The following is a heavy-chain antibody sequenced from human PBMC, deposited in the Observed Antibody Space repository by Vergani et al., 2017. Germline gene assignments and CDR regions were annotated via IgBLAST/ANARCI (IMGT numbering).Heavy chain of an antibody. CDR2: FDPEDGET. D-gene: IGHD1-26*01. CDR3: ATAGRSGSLDAFDI. V-gene: IGHV1-24*01. Sequence: QVQLVQSGSEVQKPGASVKVSCKVSGYTLTELSMHWVRQAPGKGLEWMGGFDPEDGETIYAQKFQGRVTMTEDTSTDTAYMELSSLRSEDTAVYYCATAGRSGSLDAFDIWGQGTMVTVSS. J-gene: IGHJ3*02. CDR1: GYTLTELS.